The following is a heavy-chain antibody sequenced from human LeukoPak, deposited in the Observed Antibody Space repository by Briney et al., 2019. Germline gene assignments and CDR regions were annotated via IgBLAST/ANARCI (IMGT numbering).Heavy chain of an antibody. CDR1: GYTFTSYY. D-gene: IGHD6-6*01. Sequence: GASVKVSCKASGYTFTSYYMHWVRQAPGQGLEWMGIINPSGGSTSYAQKFQGRVTMTRDTSTSTVYMELSSLRSEDTAVYYCARGGHGWQLNRVFGDYWGQGTLVTVSS. CDR2: INPSGGST. J-gene: IGHJ4*02. V-gene: IGHV1-46*01. CDR3: ARGGHGWQLNRVFGDY.